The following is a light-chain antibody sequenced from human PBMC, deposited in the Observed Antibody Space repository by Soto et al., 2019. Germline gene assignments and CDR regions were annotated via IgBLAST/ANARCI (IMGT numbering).Light chain of an antibody. CDR2: EVT. J-gene: IGLJ1*01. CDR3: GSYTGSITYV. V-gene: IGLV2-14*01. CDR1: TSDVGGYNY. Sequence: QSVLTQPASVSGSLGQSITIPCTGTTSDVGGYNYVSWYQQHPGKAPILMIYEVTNRPSGVSNRFSGSKSGNTASLTISGLQVEDEAEYYCGSYTGSITYVFGTGTKVTVL.